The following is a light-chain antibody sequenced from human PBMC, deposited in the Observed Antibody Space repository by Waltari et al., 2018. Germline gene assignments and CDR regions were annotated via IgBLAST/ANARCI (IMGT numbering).Light chain of an antibody. J-gene: IGKJ4*01. CDR1: QSVNNTY. CDR2: GAS. Sequence: EIVLTQSPGTLSLSPGERATLSCRASQSVNNTYLAWYQQKPGQAPRLLLYGASTRATGIPDRFRGSGSGTDFTLTISRLEPEEFAAYYCQQYATSPEAFGGGTKVDSK. V-gene: IGKV3-20*01. CDR3: QQYATSPEA.